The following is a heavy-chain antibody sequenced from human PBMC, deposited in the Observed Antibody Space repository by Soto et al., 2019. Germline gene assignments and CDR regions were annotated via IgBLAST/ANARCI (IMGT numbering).Heavy chain of an antibody. CDR2: IYSGGRT. V-gene: IGHV3-53*01. Sequence: EVQLVESGGGLLQPGGSLRLSCAASGFTVSSNYMTWVRQAPGKGLEWVSVIYSGGRTYYADSVKGRFTISRDNSKNTLDLQMHSLRAEDTAVYYCARGIPRGYSYGSYYFDYWGQGTLVTVSS. CDR3: ARGIPRGYSYGSYYFDY. J-gene: IGHJ4*02. CDR1: GFTVSSNY. D-gene: IGHD5-18*01.